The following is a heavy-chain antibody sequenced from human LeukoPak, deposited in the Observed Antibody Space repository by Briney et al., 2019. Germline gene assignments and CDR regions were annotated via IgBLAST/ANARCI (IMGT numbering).Heavy chain of an antibody. CDR3: ARDVPDYDSSGYIHDY. J-gene: IGHJ4*02. CDR1: GFTFSSYE. D-gene: IGHD3-22*01. CDR2: ISSSGSTI. Sequence: GGSLRLSCAASGFTFSSYEMNWVRQAPGKGLEWVSYISSSGSTIYYADSVKGRFTISRDNAKNSLYLQMNSLRAEDTAAYYCARDVPDYDSSGYIHDYWGQGTLVTVSS. V-gene: IGHV3-48*03.